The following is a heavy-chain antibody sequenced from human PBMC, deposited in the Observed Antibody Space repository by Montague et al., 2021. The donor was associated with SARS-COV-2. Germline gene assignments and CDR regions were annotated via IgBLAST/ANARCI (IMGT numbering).Heavy chain of an antibody. D-gene: IGHD3-3*01. V-gene: IGHV4-4*07. J-gene: IGHJ5*02. CDR2: LHPSGST. Sequence: SETLSLTCVVSGASIHSYYWSWIRQSAEKGLEWIGHLHPSGSTNYNPSLTTRVTMSVHTSTNQSALKLTSVTVADTAAYSCASALGVGGGWFDPWGQGIPVTVSS. CDR1: GASIHSYY. CDR3: ASALGVGGGWFDP.